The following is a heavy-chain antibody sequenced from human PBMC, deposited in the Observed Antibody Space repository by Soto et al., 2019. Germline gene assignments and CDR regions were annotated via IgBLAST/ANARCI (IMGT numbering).Heavy chain of an antibody. CDR3: ARDLGAYHYFDF. D-gene: IGHD3-16*01. J-gene: IGHJ4*02. V-gene: IGHV3-21*01. Sequence: GWSLRLSCASSVFTFISYSMDWVRQAPGKGLEWVSFISSSTSNIYYADSVKGRFTISRDNAKNSLYLQMNSLRVEDTAVYYCARDLGAYHYFDFWGQGTLVTVSS. CDR1: VFTFISYS. CDR2: ISSSTSNI.